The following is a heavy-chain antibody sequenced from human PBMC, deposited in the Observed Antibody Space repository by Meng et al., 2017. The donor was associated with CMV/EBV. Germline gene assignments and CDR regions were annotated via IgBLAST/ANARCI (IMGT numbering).Heavy chain of an antibody. CDR3: ARDGFSRDNTMVRGVIITVVHYYYGMDV. V-gene: IGHV3-7*01. CDR2: IKQDGSEK. CDR1: GFTFSSYW. D-gene: IGHD3-10*01. J-gene: IGHJ6*02. Sequence: GSLKISCAASGFTFSSYWMSWVRQAPGKGLEWVANIKQDGSEKYYVDSVKGRFTISRDNAKNSLYLQMNSLRAEDTAVYYCARDGFSRDNTMVRGVIITVVHYYYGMDVWGQGTTVTVSS.